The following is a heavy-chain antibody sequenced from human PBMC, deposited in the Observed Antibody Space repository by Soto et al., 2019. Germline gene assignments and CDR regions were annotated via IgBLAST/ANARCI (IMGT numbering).Heavy chain of an antibody. CDR2: ITVRSDDT. Sequence: GGSLSLSCASSGFTFSRYVLSWVRQAPGKEQEWVSAITVRSDDTYHTESVKGRFTISRDNTRNTLYLQMNSLRAEDTVIYYCAKGSANSRPYYFDSWGQGTLVTVSS. CDR3: AKGSANSRPYYFDS. J-gene: IGHJ4*02. D-gene: IGHD6-13*01. V-gene: IGHV3-23*01. CDR1: GFTFSRYV.